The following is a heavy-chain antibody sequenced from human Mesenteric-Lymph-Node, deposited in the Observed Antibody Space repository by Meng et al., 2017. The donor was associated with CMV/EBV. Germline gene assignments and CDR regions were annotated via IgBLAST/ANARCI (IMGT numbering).Heavy chain of an antibody. CDR1: GGFISTSAFY. V-gene: IGHV4-39*01. Sequence: LSCTVSGGFISTSAFYWGWIRQPPGKGLEWIGNIYHSGRTYYNPSLKSRVTISVDTSKNQFSLKLSSVTAADTAVYYCARHYLPYSYGNWFDYWGQGTLVTVSS. CDR3: ARHYLPYSYGNWFDY. D-gene: IGHD5-18*01. CDR2: IYHSGRT. J-gene: IGHJ4*02.